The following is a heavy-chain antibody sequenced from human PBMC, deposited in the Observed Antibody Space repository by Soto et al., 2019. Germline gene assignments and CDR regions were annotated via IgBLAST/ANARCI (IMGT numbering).Heavy chain of an antibody. CDR2: ISYDGSNK. D-gene: IGHD3-10*01. CDR3: ARVCHDTISDAFDI. Sequence: QVQLVESGGGVVQPGRSLRLSCAASGFTFSSYAMHWVRQAPGKGLEWVAVISYDGSNKYYADSVKGRFTISRDNSKNTLYLQMNSLRAEDTDVYYCARVCHDTISDAFDIWGQGTMVTVSS. V-gene: IGHV3-30-3*01. J-gene: IGHJ3*02. CDR1: GFTFSSYA.